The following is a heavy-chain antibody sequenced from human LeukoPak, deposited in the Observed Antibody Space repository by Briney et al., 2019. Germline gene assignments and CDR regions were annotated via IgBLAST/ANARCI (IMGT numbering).Heavy chain of an antibody. V-gene: IGHV3-23*01. Sequence: GGSLRLSCAASGFTFSSYAMSWVRQAPGKGLEWVSAISGSGGSTYYADSVKGRFTISRDNSRNTLYLQMNSLRAEDTAIYYCARDFTSFTMTSDFWGQGTLVTVSS. CDR2: ISGSGGST. J-gene: IGHJ4*02. CDR3: ARDFTSFTMTSDF. D-gene: IGHD1-1*01. CDR1: GFTFSSYA.